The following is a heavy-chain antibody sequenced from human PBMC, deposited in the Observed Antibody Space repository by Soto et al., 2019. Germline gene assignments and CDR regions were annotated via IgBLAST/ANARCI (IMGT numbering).Heavy chain of an antibody. J-gene: IGHJ6*02. D-gene: IGHD3-10*01. V-gene: IGHV1-69*01. CDR1: GGTFSSYA. CDR2: IIPIFGTA. CDR3: ARGETYYYGSGSYYNNKSYYDYYGMDV. Sequence: QVQLVQSGAEVKKPGSSVKVSCKASGGTFSSYAISWVRQAPGQGLEWMGGIIPIFGTANYAQKFQGRVTITADESTSTDYMELSSLRYEDTAVYYCARGETYYYGSGSYYNNKSYYDYYGMDVWGQGTTVTVSS.